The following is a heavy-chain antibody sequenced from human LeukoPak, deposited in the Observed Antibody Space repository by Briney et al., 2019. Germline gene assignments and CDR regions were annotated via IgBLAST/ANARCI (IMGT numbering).Heavy chain of an antibody. CDR1: RNTLSALS. CDR3: ATLNYFGSGSYIDY. J-gene: IGHJ4*02. CDR2: FDPGDGET. D-gene: IGHD3-10*01. Sequence: ASVKVSCTASRNTLSALSMHTGRQAPGDGLEWMGGFDPGDGETIYAQQYLGRVTMNEDISKDTVYMDLSGLRSEDTAVYYCATLNYFGSGSYIDYWGQGTLVTVSS. V-gene: IGHV1-24*01.